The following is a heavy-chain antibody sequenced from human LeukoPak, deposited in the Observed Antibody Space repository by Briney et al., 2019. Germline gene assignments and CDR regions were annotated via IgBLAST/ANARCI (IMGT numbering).Heavy chain of an antibody. J-gene: IGHJ6*03. CDR2: ISGYNGHT. CDR3: ARGPIIDIVIVPAADDYYYMDV. Sequence: GASVKVSCKASGYTFTSYGISWVRQAPGQGLEWMGWISGYNGHTNYAQKLQGRVTMTTDTSTSTAYMELRSLRSDDTAVYYCARGPIIDIVIVPAADDYYYMDVWGKGTTVTVSS. CDR1: GYTFTSYG. D-gene: IGHD2-2*01. V-gene: IGHV1-18*01.